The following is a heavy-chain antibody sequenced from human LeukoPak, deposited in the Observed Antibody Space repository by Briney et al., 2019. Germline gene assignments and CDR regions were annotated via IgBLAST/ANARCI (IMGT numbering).Heavy chain of an antibody. V-gene: IGHV4-34*01. CDR2: INHSGST. J-gene: IGHJ3*02. Sequence: SETLSLTCAVYGGSFSGYYWSWIRQPPGKGLEWIGEINHSGSTNYNPSLKSRVTISVDTSKNQFSLKLSSVTAADTAVYYCASSVVTAICDAFDIWGQGTMVTVSS. D-gene: IGHD2-21*02. CDR1: GGSFSGYY. CDR3: ASSVVTAICDAFDI.